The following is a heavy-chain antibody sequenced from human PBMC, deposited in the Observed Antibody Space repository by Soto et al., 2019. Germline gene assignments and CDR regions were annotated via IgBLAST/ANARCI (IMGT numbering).Heavy chain of an antibody. D-gene: IGHD6-13*01. Sequence: ASVKVSCKASGYTFTGYYMHWVRQAPGQGLEWMGWINPNSGGTNYAQKFQGWVTMTRDTSISTAYMELSRLRSDDTAVYYCAREPLGAAAGTYGMDVWGKGTTVTVSS. V-gene: IGHV1-2*04. CDR1: GYTFTGYY. CDR3: AREPLGAAAGTYGMDV. CDR2: INPNSGGT. J-gene: IGHJ6*04.